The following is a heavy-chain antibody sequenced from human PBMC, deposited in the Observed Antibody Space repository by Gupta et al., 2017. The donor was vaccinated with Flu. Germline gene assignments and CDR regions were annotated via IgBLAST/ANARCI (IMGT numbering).Heavy chain of an antibody. J-gene: IGHJ4*02. V-gene: IGHV3-7*01. D-gene: IGHD5-24*01. CDR3: ARNRGWEQFDY. Sequence: EVQLVESGGGLVQPGGSLRLPCAASGFTLGDSWVTWVRQAPGKGLEWVANINQDGSTKNYGDSLKGRYTVSRDNAKNSLYLQMDSLRAEDTAVYFCARNRGWEQFDYWGQGTLVTVSS. CDR1: GFTLGDSW. CDR2: INQDGSTK.